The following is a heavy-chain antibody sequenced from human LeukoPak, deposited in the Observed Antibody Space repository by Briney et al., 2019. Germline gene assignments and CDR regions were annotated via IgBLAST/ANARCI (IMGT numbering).Heavy chain of an antibody. CDR3: TTRLYGDYLLFDY. J-gene: IGHJ4*02. V-gene: IGHV3-23*01. D-gene: IGHD4-17*01. Sequence: GGSLRLSCAASGFTFSSYAMSWVRQAPGKGLEWVSAISGSGGSTYYADSVKGRFTISRDNSKNTLYLQMNSLKTEDTAVYYCTTRLYGDYLLFDYWGQGTLVTVSS. CDR1: GFTFSSYA. CDR2: ISGSGGST.